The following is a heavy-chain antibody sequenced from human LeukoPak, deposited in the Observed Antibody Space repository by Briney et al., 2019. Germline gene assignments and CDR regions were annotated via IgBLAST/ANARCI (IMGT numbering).Heavy chain of an antibody. CDR2: INPNSGGT. CDR1: GYTFTGYY. CDR3: ARDEMGFDY. V-gene: IGHV1-2*06. Sequence: ASVKVSCKASGYTFTGYYIHLVREAPGQGLEWMGRINPNSGGTNYAQKFQGRVTMTRDTSTSTVYMELSSLRSEDTAVYYCARDEMGFDYWGQGTLVTVSS. J-gene: IGHJ4*02. D-gene: IGHD5-24*01.